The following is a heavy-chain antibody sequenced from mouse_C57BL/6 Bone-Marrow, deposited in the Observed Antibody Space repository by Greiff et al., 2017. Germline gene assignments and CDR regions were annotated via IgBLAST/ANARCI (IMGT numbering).Heavy chain of an antibody. J-gene: IGHJ1*03. CDR3: EIKRGYFDV. CDR1: GFTFSDYG. V-gene: IGHV5-17*01. D-gene: IGHD1-3*01. CDR2: ISRGSSTI. Sequence: EVQVVESGGGLVKPGGSLKLSCAASGFTFSDYGMHWVRQAPEQGLEWVAYISRGSSTIYYADTVKGRFTISRDNAKNTLFLRMTSLGSEDTAMYYCEIKRGYFDVWGTGPTVTVSS.